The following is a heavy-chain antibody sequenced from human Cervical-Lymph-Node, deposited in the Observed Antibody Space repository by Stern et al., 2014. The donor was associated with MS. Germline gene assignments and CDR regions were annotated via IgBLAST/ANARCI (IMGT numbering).Heavy chain of an antibody. CDR1: GGSISSYY. Sequence: QVQLQESGPGLVKPSETLSLTCTVSGGSISSYYWSWIRQPPGKGLEWIGHIYYSGSTNYNPSLKSRVTISVDTSKNQFSLKLSSVTAADTAVYYCAREYYYDSSGYYLFDYWGQGTLVTVSS. D-gene: IGHD3-22*01. CDR2: IYYSGST. V-gene: IGHV4-59*01. CDR3: AREYYYDSSGYYLFDY. J-gene: IGHJ4*02.